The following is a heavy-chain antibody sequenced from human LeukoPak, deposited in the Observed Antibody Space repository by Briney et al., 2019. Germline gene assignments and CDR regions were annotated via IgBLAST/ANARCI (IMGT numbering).Heavy chain of an antibody. Sequence: SETLSLTCTVSGGSINDYYWSWIRQPPGEGLEWIGNIYYSGSTNYNPSLKSRVTISVDTSKNQFSLKLSSVTAADTAVYYCARSRIAAAVHWFDPWGQGTLVTVSS. D-gene: IGHD6-13*01. CDR2: IYYSGST. CDR1: GGSINDYY. CDR3: ARSRIAAAVHWFDP. J-gene: IGHJ5*02. V-gene: IGHV4-59*01.